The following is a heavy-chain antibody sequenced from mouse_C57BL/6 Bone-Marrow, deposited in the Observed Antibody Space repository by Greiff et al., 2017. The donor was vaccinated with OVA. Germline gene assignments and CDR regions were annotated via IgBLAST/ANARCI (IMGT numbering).Heavy chain of an antibody. CDR2: INPSNGGT. Sequence: VQLQQPGTELVKPGASVKLSCKASGYTFTSYWMHWVKQRPGQGLEWIGNINPSNGGTNYNEKFKSQATLPVDKSCSPAYMQLRSLTSEDSAVLDYGRTGWQTAEWDDDDGGQGNTRTVSS. CDR1: GYTFTSYW. V-gene: IGHV1-53*01. J-gene: IGHJ2*01. D-gene: IGHD4-1*01. CDR3: GRTGWQTAEWDDDD.